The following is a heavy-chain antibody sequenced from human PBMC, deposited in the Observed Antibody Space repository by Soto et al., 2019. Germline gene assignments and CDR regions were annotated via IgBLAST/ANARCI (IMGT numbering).Heavy chain of an antibody. CDR2: IYHSGST. D-gene: IGHD6-6*01. V-gene: IGHV4-30-2*01. J-gene: IGHJ5*01. CDR1: GGSISRSDYY. Sequence: TSETLSLTCTVSGGSISRSDYYWAWIRQPPGKGLEWIGYIYHSGSTYYNPSLKSRVTISVDRSKNQFSLKLSSVTAADTAVYYCARELESWFDPWGQGTLVTVSS. CDR3: ARELESWFDP.